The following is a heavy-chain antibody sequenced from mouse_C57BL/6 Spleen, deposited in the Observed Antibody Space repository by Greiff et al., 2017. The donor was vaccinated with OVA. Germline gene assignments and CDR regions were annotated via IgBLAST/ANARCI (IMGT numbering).Heavy chain of an antibody. CDR1: GYTFTSYG. J-gene: IGHJ2*01. CDR3: AKTAQYFDY. V-gene: IGHV1-81*01. CDR2: IDPRSGNT. D-gene: IGHD3-2*02. Sequence: VQLQQSGAELARPGASVKLSCKASGYTFTSYGISWVQQSTGQGLEWIGEIDPRSGNTYYNEKFKGKATLTADKSSSTAYMELRSLTSEDSAVYFWAKTAQYFDYWGQGTTLTVSS.